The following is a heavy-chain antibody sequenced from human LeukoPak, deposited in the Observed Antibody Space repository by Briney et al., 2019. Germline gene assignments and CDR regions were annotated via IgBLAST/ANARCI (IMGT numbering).Heavy chain of an antibody. D-gene: IGHD5-18*01. Sequence: PPGGSLRLSCAASGFTFSSYGMHWVRQAPGKGLEWVAVIWYDGSNKYYADSVKGRCTVSRDNSKSTLYLQMNSLRDEDTAVYYCTSPDTADTWGQGTLVTVYS. CDR2: IWYDGSNK. J-gene: IGHJ5*02. CDR3: TSPDTADT. CDR1: GFTFSSYG. V-gene: IGHV3-30*02.